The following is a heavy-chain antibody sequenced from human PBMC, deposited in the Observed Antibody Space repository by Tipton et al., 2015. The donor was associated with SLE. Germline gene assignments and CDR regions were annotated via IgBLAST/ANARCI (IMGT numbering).Heavy chain of an antibody. CDR1: GYTFTGYY. V-gene: IGHV1-2*06. J-gene: IGHJ6*02. CDR3: AKDRGRITIFGVGTRPYYYGMDV. Sequence: QVQLVQSGAEVKKPGASVKVSCKASGYTFTGYYMHWVRQAPGQGLEWMGRINPNSGGTNYAQKFQGRVTMTRDTTISTAYMELSRRRAEDTAVYYGAKDRGRITIFGVGTRPYYYGMDVWGQGTTVTVSS. CDR2: INPNSGGT. D-gene: IGHD3-3*01.